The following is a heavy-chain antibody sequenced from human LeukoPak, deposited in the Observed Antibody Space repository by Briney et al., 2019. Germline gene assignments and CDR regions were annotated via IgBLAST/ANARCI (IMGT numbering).Heavy chain of an antibody. CDR2: IYYSGST. Sequence: WIRQPPGKGLEWIGSIYYSGSTYYNPSLKSRVTISVDTSKNQFSLKLSSVTAADTAVYYCTRQRYCTDGVCYIGSFDYWGQGTLVTVSS. CDR3: TRQRYCTDGVCYIGSFDY. V-gene: IGHV4-39*01. D-gene: IGHD2-8*01. J-gene: IGHJ4*02.